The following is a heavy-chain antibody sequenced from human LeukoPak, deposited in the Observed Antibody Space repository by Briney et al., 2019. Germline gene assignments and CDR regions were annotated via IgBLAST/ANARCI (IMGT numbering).Heavy chain of an antibody. V-gene: IGHV3-49*04. J-gene: IGHJ4*02. CDR1: GFTIGEYA. CDR2: IRRKAYGGTT. Sequence: PGQSLRLSCTVSGFTIGEYAMSWVRQAPGKGLEWVGLIRRKAYGGTTEYAASVKGRFTISRDDSKSIAYLQMNSLKTEDTAIYYCTREYYYGSGSPDYWGQGTLVTVSS. CDR3: TREYYYGSGSPDY. D-gene: IGHD3-10*01.